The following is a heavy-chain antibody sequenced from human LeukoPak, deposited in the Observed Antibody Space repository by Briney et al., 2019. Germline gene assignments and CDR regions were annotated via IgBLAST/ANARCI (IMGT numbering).Heavy chain of an antibody. Sequence: SETLSLTCAVYGGSFSGYYWSWIRQPPGKGLEWIGEINHSGSTNYNPSLKSRVTISVDTSKNQFSLKLSSVTAADTAVYYCARGRIAAAGFDYWGQGTLVTVSP. CDR1: GGSFSGYY. D-gene: IGHD6-13*01. CDR3: ARGRIAAAGFDY. J-gene: IGHJ4*02. CDR2: INHSGST. V-gene: IGHV4-34*01.